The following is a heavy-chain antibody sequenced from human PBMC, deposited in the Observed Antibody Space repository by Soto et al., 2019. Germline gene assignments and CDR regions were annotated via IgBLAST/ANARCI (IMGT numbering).Heavy chain of an antibody. Sequence: QVQLVQSGAEVKKPGSSVKVSCKASGGTFTTYAITWVRQAPGQGLEWMGGIIPIFGTAHYAQKFQGRVTITADESTSTASMHLSSLRSDDTAVYYCAREVGATLNWFDPWGQGTLVTVSS. CDR2: IIPIFGTA. J-gene: IGHJ5*02. D-gene: IGHD1-26*01. CDR3: AREVGATLNWFDP. V-gene: IGHV1-69*01. CDR1: GGTFTTYA.